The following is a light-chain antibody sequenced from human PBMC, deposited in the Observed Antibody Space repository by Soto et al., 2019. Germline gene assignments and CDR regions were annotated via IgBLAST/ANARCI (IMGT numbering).Light chain of an antibody. Sequence: DIQMTQSPSSLSASVGDRVTITCRASQAIGSWLAWYQQKPGKAPTSLIYDASNLQTEVPSRFSGSGSGTDFTLNISGLQPEDSATYSFQQYNSYPLTFGGGTMVEIK. J-gene: IGKJ4*01. CDR3: QQYNSYPLT. CDR1: QAIGSW. V-gene: IGKV1D-16*01. CDR2: DAS.